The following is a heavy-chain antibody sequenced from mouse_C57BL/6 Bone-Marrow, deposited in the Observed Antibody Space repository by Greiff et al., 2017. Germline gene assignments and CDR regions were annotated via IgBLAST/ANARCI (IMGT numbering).Heavy chain of an antibody. J-gene: IGHJ4*01. CDR2: IWRGGST. D-gene: IGHD1-1*01. Sequence: VQRVESGPGLVQPSPCLSITCTVSGFSLTSYGVHWVRQSPGKGLEWLGVIWRGGSTDYNAAFMSRPSITKDNSKSQVFFKMNSLQADDTAIYYCARRTYYGIAMDYWGQGTSVTVSS. V-gene: IGHV2-5*01. CDR3: ARRTYYGIAMDY. CDR1: GFSLTSYG.